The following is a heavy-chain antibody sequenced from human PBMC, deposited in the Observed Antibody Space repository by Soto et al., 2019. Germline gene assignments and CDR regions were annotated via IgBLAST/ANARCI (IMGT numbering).Heavy chain of an antibody. CDR2: IRGSGGST. Sequence: EVQLLESGGGLVQPGGSLSLSCAASGFTFSSYAMSWVRQAPGKGLEWVSAIRGSGGSTYYADSVKGRFTISRDNSKNTLYLQMNSLRAEDTAVYYCAKGRELLWFGELFLNWFDPWGQGTLVTVSS. CDR3: AKGRELLWFGELFLNWFDP. CDR1: GFTFSSYA. V-gene: IGHV3-23*01. D-gene: IGHD3-10*01. J-gene: IGHJ5*02.